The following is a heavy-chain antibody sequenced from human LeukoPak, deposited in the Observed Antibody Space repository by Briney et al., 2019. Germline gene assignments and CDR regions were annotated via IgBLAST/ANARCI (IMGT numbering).Heavy chain of an antibody. CDR1: GFTFSNNW. V-gene: IGHV3-74*01. CDR3: AGAEMATIRN. Sequence: GGSLRLSGAASGFTFSNNWMHWVRQAPGKGLVWVSRINTDGRTTSYADSVKARFTISRDNAKNTLYLQMNSLRAEDTAVYYCAGAEMATIRNWGQGTLVTVSS. CDR2: INTDGRTT. D-gene: IGHD5-24*01. J-gene: IGHJ4*02.